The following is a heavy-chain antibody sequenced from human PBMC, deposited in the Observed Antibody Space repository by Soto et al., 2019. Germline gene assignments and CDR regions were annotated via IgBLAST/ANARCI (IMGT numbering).Heavy chain of an antibody. CDR1: GGSISSSSYY. Sequence: PSETLSLTCTVSGGSISSSSYYWGWIRQPPGKGLEWIGSIYYSGSTYYNPSLKSRVTISVDTSKNQFSLKLSSVTAADTAVYYCARASSSSSAADSWGQGLQVTVS. CDR3: ARASSSSSAADS. CDR2: IYYSGST. J-gene: IGHJ4*02. D-gene: IGHD6-6*01. V-gene: IGHV4-39*07.